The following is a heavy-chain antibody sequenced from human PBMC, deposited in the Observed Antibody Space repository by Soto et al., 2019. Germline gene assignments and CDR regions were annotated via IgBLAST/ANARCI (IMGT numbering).Heavy chain of an antibody. CDR2: IYYSGST. V-gene: IGHV4-31*03. Sequence: QVQLQESGPGLVKPSQTLSLTCTVSGGSISSGGYYWSWIRQHPGKGLEWIGYIYYSGSTYYNPTIKSRVTISVDTTKNQFPLKLSTVTAADTAVYYCARRGGDCISTSCYLDYWGQGTLVTVSS. CDR3: ARRGGDCISTSCYLDY. J-gene: IGHJ4*02. D-gene: IGHD2-2*01. CDR1: GGSISSGGYY.